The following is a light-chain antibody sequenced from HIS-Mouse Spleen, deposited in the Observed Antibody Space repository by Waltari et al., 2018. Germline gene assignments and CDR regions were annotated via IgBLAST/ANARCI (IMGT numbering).Light chain of an antibody. CDR1: SSDVGGYNY. CDR3: SSYTSSSTLNYV. V-gene: IGLV2-14*03. J-gene: IGLJ1*01. CDR2: NVS. Sequence: QSALTQPASVSGSPGQSITIPCTGTSSDVGGYNYVSWYQHHPGKAPKLMIYNVSNRPSGVSNRFSGSKSGNTASLTISGLQAEDEADYYCSSYTSSSTLNYVFGTGTKVTVL.